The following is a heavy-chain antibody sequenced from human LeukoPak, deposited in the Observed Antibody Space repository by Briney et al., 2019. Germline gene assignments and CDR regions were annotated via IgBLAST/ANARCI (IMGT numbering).Heavy chain of an antibody. Sequence: SETLSLTCTVSGVSISGSGYYWTWTRQHPGQGREWVGFIHPGASIYHNPSLTRRLVISADTSKNHTCLKLSSATAPDTAVYYCARGGDTAKGRDYWGQGTLVTVSS. CDR2: IHPGASI. J-gene: IGHJ4*02. CDR3: ARGGDTAKGRDY. D-gene: IGHD5-18*01. CDR1: GVSISGSGYY. V-gene: IGHV4-31*03.